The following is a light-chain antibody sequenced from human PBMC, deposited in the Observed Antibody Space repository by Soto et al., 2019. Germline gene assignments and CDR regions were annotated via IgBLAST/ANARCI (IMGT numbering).Light chain of an antibody. J-gene: IGKJ3*01. CDR2: GAS. Sequence: DIQMTQSPSSLSASVGDRATISCRASQSISNYVNWYQQKPGKEPKVLIYGASSLQSGVPSRFSGSGSGTDFTLTISSLQAEDFATYYCLQTYNSLITFGPGTKVDIK. V-gene: IGKV1-39*01. CDR3: LQTYNSLIT. CDR1: QSISNY.